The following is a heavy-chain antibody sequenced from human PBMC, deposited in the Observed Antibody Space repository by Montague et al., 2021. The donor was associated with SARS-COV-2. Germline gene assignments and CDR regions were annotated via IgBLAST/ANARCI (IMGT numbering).Heavy chain of an antibody. J-gene: IGHJ5*02. CDR2: IYWDDDK. CDR1: GFSLSTSGVG. D-gene: IGHD6-13*01. CDR3: AHRIGIAAVSNQFGCDP. Sequence: PALVKPTQTLTLTCTFSGFSLSTSGVGVGWIRQPPGKALEWLALIYWDDDKRYSPSLKSRLTITKDTSKNQVVLTMTNMDPVDTATYYCAHRIGIAAVSNQFGCDPWGQGTLVTVSS. V-gene: IGHV2-5*02.